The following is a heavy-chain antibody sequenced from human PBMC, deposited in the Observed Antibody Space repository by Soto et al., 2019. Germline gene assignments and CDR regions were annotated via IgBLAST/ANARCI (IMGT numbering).Heavy chain of an antibody. J-gene: IGHJ4*02. D-gene: IGHD2-15*01. CDR2: ISKSGSPT. CDR3: ARDEQGVSNIPLHY. V-gene: IGHV3-48*03. CDR1: GFTFTNHE. Sequence: EVHLVESGGGLVQPGGYLRLSCVVSGFTFTNHEMHGVRQAPGKGLEWISYISKSGSPTYYTASVKGRFTISRDNTNTALYLQMNSLRAEDTAIYYCARDEQGVSNIPLHYWGQGPLVTVS.